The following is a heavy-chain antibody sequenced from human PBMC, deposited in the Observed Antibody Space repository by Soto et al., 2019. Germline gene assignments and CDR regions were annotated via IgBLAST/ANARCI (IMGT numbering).Heavy chain of an antibody. CDR1: GFTVSSNY. Sequence: EVQLVESGGGLVQPGGSLRLSCAASGFTVSSNYMSWVRQAPGKGLEWVSVIYSGGSTYYADSVKGRFTISRDNSKTTLDHQITSVRAEDTAVYYCLCRGNSDDAFDIWGRGTMVSVSS. D-gene: IGHD2-21*02. J-gene: IGHJ3*02. V-gene: IGHV3-66*01. CDR2: IYSGGST. CDR3: LCRGNSDDAFDI.